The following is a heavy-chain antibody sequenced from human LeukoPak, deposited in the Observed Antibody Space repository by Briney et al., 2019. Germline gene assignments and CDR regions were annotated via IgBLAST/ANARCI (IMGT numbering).Heavy chain of an antibody. J-gene: IGHJ4*02. Sequence: PSGTLSLTCAVSGDSISSSNWWTWVRQPPGKGLEWIGEIYHSGTTNFNPSLKGRVTISVDKSKNQFSLKLSSLTAADTAVYYCARAHYYDSSGYYYHFDYWGQGTLVTVSS. V-gene: IGHV4-4*02. CDR1: GDSISSSNW. CDR3: ARAHYYDSSGYYYHFDY. D-gene: IGHD3-22*01. CDR2: IYHSGTT.